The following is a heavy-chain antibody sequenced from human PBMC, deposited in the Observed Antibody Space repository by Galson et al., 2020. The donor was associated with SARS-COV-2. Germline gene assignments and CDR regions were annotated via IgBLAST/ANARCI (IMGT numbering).Heavy chain of an antibody. J-gene: IGHJ4*02. V-gene: IGHV1-46*01. CDR3: ARVAYWGDGYNPYDY. D-gene: IGHD2-21*01. CDR2: INPSGGST. CDR1: GYTFTSYY. Sequence: ASVKVSCKASGYTFTSYYMHWVRHAPGQGLEWMGKINPSGGSTSYPQKFQGRVTMTRDTSTSTVYMELSSLRSEDTAVYYCARVAYWGDGYNPYDYWGQGTLVSVSS.